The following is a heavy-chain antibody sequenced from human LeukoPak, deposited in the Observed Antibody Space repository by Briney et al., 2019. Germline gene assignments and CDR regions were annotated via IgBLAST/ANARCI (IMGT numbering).Heavy chain of an antibody. V-gene: IGHV3-11*04. Sequence: GGSLRLSCAASGFTFSSYYMGWIRQAAGKGLEWISYISTTGATIHYTDSVKGRFTISRDNAQNSPYLQMNSLRVEDTAVYYCARSALSFTAYDYLDSWGQGILVTVS. CDR2: ISTTGATI. CDR3: ARSALSFTAYDYLDS. D-gene: IGHD5-12*01. CDR1: GFTFSSYY. J-gene: IGHJ4*02.